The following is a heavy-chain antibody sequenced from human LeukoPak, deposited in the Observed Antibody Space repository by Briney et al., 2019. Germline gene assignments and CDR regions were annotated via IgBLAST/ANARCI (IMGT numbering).Heavy chain of an antibody. CDR3: ARFAGDILTGLFDY. J-gene: IGHJ4*02. CDR2: IKQDGSEK. D-gene: IGHD3-9*01. V-gene: IGHV3-7*05. CDR1: GSTFSNYW. Sequence: PGGSLRLSCAASGSTFSNYWMTWVRQAPGKGLEWVANIKQDGSEKYYVDFVKGRFTISRDNAKNSLYLQTNSLRAEDTAVYYCARFAGDILTGLFDYWGQGTLVTVSP.